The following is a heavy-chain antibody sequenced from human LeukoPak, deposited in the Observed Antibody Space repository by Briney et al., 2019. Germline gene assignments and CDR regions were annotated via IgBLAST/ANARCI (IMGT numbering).Heavy chain of an antibody. V-gene: IGHV3-48*01. Sequence: GGSLRLSCAASGFTFSSYGMSWVRQAPGKGLEWLSHITSGGTIYYADSVKGRFTISRDNAKSSLYLHMDSLRADDTALYYCAGDHNYYSGSETYFVDWFDPWGQGTLVTVSS. CDR2: ITSGGTI. D-gene: IGHD3-10*01. CDR1: GFTFSSYG. J-gene: IGHJ5*02. CDR3: AGDHNYYSGSETYFVDWFDP.